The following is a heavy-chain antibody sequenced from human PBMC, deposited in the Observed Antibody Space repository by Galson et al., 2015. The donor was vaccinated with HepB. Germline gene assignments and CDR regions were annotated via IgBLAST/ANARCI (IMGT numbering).Heavy chain of an antibody. CDR2: ISDSGDTI. V-gene: IGHV3-11*01. J-gene: IGHJ2*01. CDR1: EFMFRDYY. Sequence: SLRLSCAASEFMFRDYYFSWVRQAPGKGLEWLSYISDSGDTIYYADSVKGRFTISRDNAKNSLDLQMNSLRAEDTALYYCVRGGGRWETRYFDLWGRGTLVTVSS. D-gene: IGHD1-26*01. CDR3: VRGGGRWETRYFDL.